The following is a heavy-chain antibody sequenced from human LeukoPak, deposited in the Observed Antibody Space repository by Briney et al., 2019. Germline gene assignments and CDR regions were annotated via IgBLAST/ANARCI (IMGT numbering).Heavy chain of an antibody. CDR3: VRLRRNSDTSGYYYYYDF. CDR1: GDTFSSFS. CDR2: ISVRSNYI. D-gene: IGHD3-22*01. J-gene: IGHJ4*02. Sequence: GGSLRLSCAASGDTFSSFSINWVRQAPGKGLEWVSSISVRSNYIYCADSVRGRFTSSRDDARDSLYLQMNSLRAEDTAVYYCVRLRRNSDTSGYYYYYDFWSQGTLVTVSS. V-gene: IGHV3-21*01.